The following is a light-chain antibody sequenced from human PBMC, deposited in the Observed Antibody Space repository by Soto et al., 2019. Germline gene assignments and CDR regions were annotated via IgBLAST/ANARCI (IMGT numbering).Light chain of an antibody. CDR2: GAS. V-gene: IGKV3-15*01. CDR3: QRSYGSPPWT. CDR1: QSVRSE. J-gene: IGKJ1*01. Sequence: EIVMTQSPASLSVSPGERVTLSCRASQSVRSELAWYQQKSGQPPRLLIYGASTRATGIPARFSGSGSGTEFTLTINDLQSEDFATYYCQRSYGSPPWTFGQGTKVEIK.